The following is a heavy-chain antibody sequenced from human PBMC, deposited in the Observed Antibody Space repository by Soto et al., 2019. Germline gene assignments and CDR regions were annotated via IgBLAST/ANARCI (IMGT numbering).Heavy chain of an antibody. V-gene: IGHV1-46*01. CDR3: ARRLTVSKHDYGDYYYYMDV. D-gene: IGHD4-17*01. J-gene: IGHJ6*03. CDR1: GYTFTSYY. CDR2: INPSGGNT. Sequence: ASVKVSCTASGYTFTSYYMHWVRQAPGQGLEWMGIINPSGGNTNYAQKLQGRVTMTTDTSTSTAYMELRSLRSDDTAVYYCARRLTVSKHDYGDYYYYMDVWGKGTTVTVSS.